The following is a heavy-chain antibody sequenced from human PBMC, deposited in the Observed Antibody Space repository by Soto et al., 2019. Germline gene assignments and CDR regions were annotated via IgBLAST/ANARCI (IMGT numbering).Heavy chain of an antibody. Sequence: QVQLVESGGGVVQPGRSLRLSCAASGFTFSTFAMHWVRQAPGKGLDWVAIISYDGSNKYYADSVKGRFTNSRDNSKKPLNLQMNSLRSEDTAVYYCARDPAGGSGYYYLFDYWGQGTLVTVSS. CDR3: ARDPAGGSGYYYLFDY. J-gene: IGHJ4*02. V-gene: IGHV3-30-3*01. D-gene: IGHD3-22*01. CDR1: GFTFSTFA. CDR2: ISYDGSNK.